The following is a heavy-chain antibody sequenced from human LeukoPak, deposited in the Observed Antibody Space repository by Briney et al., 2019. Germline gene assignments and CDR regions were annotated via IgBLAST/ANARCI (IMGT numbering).Heavy chain of an antibody. Sequence: PGGSLRLSCLASGFTFNTFDMHWARQAQGKGLEWLAYLAKDGTTQYYTDSVKGRFTISRDTSRNTLYLQMNSLRPEDTAVYYCGRVHVWGFDYWGQGDLVTVSS. J-gene: IGHJ4*02. V-gene: IGHV3-30*02. CDR2: LAKDGTTQ. D-gene: IGHD1-26*01. CDR1: GFTFNTFD. CDR3: GRVHVWGFDY.